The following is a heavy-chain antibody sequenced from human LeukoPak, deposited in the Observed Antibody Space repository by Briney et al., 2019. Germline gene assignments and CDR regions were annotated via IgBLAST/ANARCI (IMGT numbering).Heavy chain of an antibody. CDR3: ARDYSNVMAV. Sequence: ASVTVSCKASGYTITGYYMHWMRQPAGQGLEWMGWINPNCGGTNFAQTFQGSVTMTRDTPISTAYMELGRLRSDDTAVYYCARDYSNVMAVWGKGPTVTVSS. CDR2: INPNCGGT. V-gene: IGHV1-2*02. CDR1: GYTITGYY. J-gene: IGHJ6*03. D-gene: IGHD4-11*01.